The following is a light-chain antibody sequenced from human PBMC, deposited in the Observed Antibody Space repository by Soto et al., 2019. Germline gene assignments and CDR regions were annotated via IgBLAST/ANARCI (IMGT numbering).Light chain of an antibody. J-gene: IGKJ5*01. CDR1: RSVSNNY. V-gene: IGKV3D-20*02. Sequence: EIVLTPSPGTLSLSPGERATLSCRASRSVSNNYLAWYQQKRGQAPRLLIYDTSSRATGIPDRFSGTGSATDFTLTISRLEPEDFAVYYCQQRTNWPPITFGQGTRLEIK. CDR3: QQRTNWPPIT. CDR2: DTS.